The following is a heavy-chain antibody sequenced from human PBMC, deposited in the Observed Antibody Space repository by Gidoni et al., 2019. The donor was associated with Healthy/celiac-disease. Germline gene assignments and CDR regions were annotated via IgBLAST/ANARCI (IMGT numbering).Heavy chain of an antibody. Sequence: QLQLQESGPGLVKPSETLSLTCTVSGGSISSSSYYWGWIRQPPGKGLEWIGSIYYSGSTYYNPSLKSRVTISVDTSKNQFSLKLSSVTAADTAVYYCARQGYSSSEGAFDYWGQGTLVTVSS. CDR2: IYYSGST. V-gene: IGHV4-39*01. CDR3: ARQGYSSSEGAFDY. J-gene: IGHJ4*02. CDR1: GGSISSSSYY. D-gene: IGHD6-6*01.